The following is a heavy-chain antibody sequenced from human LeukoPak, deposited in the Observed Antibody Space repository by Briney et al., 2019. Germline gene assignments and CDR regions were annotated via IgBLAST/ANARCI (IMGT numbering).Heavy chain of an antibody. D-gene: IGHD1-26*01. CDR1: GGTFSSYG. J-gene: IGHJ4*02. Sequence: ASVKVSCKASGGTFSSYGISWVRRAPGQGLEWMGWISAYNGNTNYAQKLQGRVTMTTDTSTSTAYMELRSLRSDDTAVYYCARLGSGSYFGGFDYWGQGTLVTVSS. CDR3: ARLGSGSYFGGFDY. V-gene: IGHV1-18*01. CDR2: ISAYNGNT.